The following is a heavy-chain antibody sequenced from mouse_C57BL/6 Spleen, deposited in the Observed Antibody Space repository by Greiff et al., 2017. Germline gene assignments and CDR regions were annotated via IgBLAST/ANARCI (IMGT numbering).Heavy chain of an antibody. CDR3: ARGLLRYLDD. CDR2: IRNKANGYTT. CDR1: GFTFTDYY. V-gene: IGHV7-3*01. D-gene: IGHD1-1*01. J-gene: IGHJ2*01. Sequence: EVKLVESGGGLVQPGGSLSLSCAASGFTFTDYYMSWVRQPPGKALEWLGFIRNKANGYTTEYSASVKGRFTISRDNSQSILYLQMNALRAEDSATYYCARGLLRYLDDWGQGTTLTVSS.